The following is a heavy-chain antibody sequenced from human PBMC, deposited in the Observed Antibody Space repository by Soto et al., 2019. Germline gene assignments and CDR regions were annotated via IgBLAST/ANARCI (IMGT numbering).Heavy chain of an antibody. CDR2: IYYSGST. Sequence: QLQLQESGPGLVKPSETLSLTCTVSGGSISSSSYYWGWIRQPPGKGLEWIGRIYYSGSTYYNPSLKSRGTISVDTSKSQFSLKLSSVTAADTAVYYCARHVTMVRGVRMGFDYWGQGTLVTVSS. D-gene: IGHD3-10*01. CDR1: GGSISSSSYY. J-gene: IGHJ4*02. V-gene: IGHV4-39*01. CDR3: ARHVTMVRGVRMGFDY.